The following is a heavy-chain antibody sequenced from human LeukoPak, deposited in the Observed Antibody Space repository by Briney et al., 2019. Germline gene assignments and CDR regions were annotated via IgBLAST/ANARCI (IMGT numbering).Heavy chain of an antibody. D-gene: IGHD6-19*01. CDR3: AKTEREGTGWYGKNDY. J-gene: IGHJ4*02. CDR1: GFTFSSYA. CDR2: ISGSGGST. Sequence: QARGSLRLSCAASGFTFSSYAVSWVRQAPGEGREWVSAISGSGGSTYYADSVKGRFTISRDNSKNTLYLQMNSLRAEDTAVYYCAKTEREGTGWYGKNDYWGQGTLVTVSS. V-gene: IGHV3-23*01.